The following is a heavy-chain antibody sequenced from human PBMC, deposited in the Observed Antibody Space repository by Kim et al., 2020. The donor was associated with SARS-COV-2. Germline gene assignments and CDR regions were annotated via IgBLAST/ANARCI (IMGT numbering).Heavy chain of an antibody. CDR1: GFTVSSNY. Sequence: GGSLRLSCAASGFTVSSNYMSWVRQAPGKGLEWVSVIYSGGSTYYADSVKGRFTISRDNSKNTLYLQMNSLRAEDTAVYYCAREHSRGDLGSWYFDLWGRGALVTVSS. D-gene: IGHD2-21*01. CDR2: IYSGGST. CDR3: AREHSRGDLGSWYFDL. V-gene: IGHV3-66*02. J-gene: IGHJ2*01.